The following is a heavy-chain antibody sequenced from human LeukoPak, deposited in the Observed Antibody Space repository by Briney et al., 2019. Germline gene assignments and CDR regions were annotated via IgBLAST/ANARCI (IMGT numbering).Heavy chain of an antibody. CDR2: INPSGGST. D-gene: IGHD3-22*01. CDR3: AREDSSGYYFLY. V-gene: IGHV1-46*01. J-gene: IGHJ4*02. Sequence: ASVKVSCKASGYTFTSYYMHWVRQAPGQGLEWMGIINPSGGSTSYAQEFQGRVTMTRDTSTSTVYMELSSLRSEDTAVYYCAREDSSGYYFLYWGQGTLVTVSS. CDR1: GYTFTSYY.